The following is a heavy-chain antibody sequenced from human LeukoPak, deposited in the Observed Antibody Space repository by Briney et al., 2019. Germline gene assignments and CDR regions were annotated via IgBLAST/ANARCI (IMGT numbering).Heavy chain of an antibody. Sequence: SETLSLTCTDSGGSISSYYWSWIRQPPGKGLEWIGYIYYSGSTNYNPSLKSRVTISVDTSKNQFSLKLSSVTAADTAVYYCARARSSGWLGWFDPWGQGTLVTVSS. V-gene: IGHV4-59*01. CDR1: GGSISSYY. D-gene: IGHD6-19*01. CDR3: ARARSSGWLGWFDP. CDR2: IYYSGST. J-gene: IGHJ5*02.